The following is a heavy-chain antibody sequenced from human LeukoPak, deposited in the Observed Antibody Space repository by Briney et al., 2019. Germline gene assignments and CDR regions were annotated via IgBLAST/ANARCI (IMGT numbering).Heavy chain of an antibody. V-gene: IGHV3-21*01. Sequence: GGSLRLSCAASGFTFSSYSMNWVRQAPGKGLEWVSSISSSSSYIYYADSVKGRFTISRDPSKNTLYLEMTSLRTEDTAVYYCAREADSGYYRTVDYWGQGTMVTVS. CDR2: ISSSSSYI. J-gene: IGHJ4*02. CDR1: GFTFSSYS. D-gene: IGHD2-15*01. CDR3: AREADSGYYRTVDY.